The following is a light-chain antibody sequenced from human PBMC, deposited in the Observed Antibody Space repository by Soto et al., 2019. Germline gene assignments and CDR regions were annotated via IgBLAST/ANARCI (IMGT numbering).Light chain of an antibody. CDR2: GAS. V-gene: IGKV3-20*01. Sequence: EIGLTQSPGTLSLAPGERATLSGSASQRVSSSSLAWYQQKPGQAPMLLIYGASSKSTGIPDRFSGSGSGTDFTLTISILEREDLSVYYCQQYGRSPLKFGQGTPVDSK. CDR3: QQYGRSPLK. J-gene: IGKJ1*01. CDR1: QRVSSSS.